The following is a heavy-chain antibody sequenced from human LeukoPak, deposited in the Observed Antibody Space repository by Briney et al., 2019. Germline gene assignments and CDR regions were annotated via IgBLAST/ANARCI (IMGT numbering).Heavy chain of an antibody. Sequence: GGSLRLSCAVSGFTFSSFWMAWVRQPPGKGLEWVANMNQDGSAKTYVDSVKGRFTISRDNAKNSLYLQMDSLRSEDTAVYYCAADPTDPILTGYYLDYWGQGTLVPVSS. V-gene: IGHV3-7*03. CDR2: MNQDGSAK. CDR1: GFTFSSFW. CDR3: AADPTDPILTGYYLDY. D-gene: IGHD3-9*01. J-gene: IGHJ4*02.